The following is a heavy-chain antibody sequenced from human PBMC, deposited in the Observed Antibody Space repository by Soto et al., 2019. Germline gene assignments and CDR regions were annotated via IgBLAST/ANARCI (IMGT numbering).Heavy chain of an antibody. D-gene: IGHD3-10*01. CDR2: ISSSSSYI. Sequence: RWSLRLSCAASGFTCNTYSMNWVRQAPGKGLEWVSSISSSSSYIYYTDSVKGRFTISRDNAKNSLYLQMNSLRAEDTAVYYCASLSRFALDYWGQGTLVTVSS. CDR1: GFTCNTYS. CDR3: ASLSRFALDY. V-gene: IGHV3-21*01. J-gene: IGHJ4*02.